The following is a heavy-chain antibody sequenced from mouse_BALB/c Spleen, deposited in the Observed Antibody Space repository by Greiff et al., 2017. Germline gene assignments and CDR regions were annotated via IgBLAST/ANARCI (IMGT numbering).Heavy chain of an antibody. J-gene: IGHJ1*01. V-gene: IGHV5-9-3*01. CDR3: AKHGGDGSSWYFDV. CDR2: ISSGGSYT. Sequence: DVKLVESGGGLVKPGGSLKLSCAASGFTFSSYAMSWVRQTPEKRLEWVATISSGGSYTYYPDSVKGRFTISRDNAKNTLYLQMSSLRSEDTAMYYCAKHGGDGSSWYFDVWGAGTTVTVSS. D-gene: IGHD1-1*01. CDR1: GFTFSSYA.